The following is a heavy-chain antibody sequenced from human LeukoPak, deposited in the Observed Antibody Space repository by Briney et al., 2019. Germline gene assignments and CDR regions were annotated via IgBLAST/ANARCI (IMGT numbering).Heavy chain of an antibody. D-gene: IGHD3-22*01. V-gene: IGHV1-18*01. J-gene: IGHJ6*02. CDR2: ISAYNGNT. CDR3: AWGPRDSSGYYYPGYYYGMDV. CDR1: GYTFTSYG. Sequence: GASVKVSCKASGYTFTSYGISWVRQAPGQGLGWMGWISAYNGNTNYAQKLQGRVTMTTDTSTSTAYMELRSLRSDDTAVYYCAWGPRDSSGYYYPGYYYGMDVWGQGTTVTVSS.